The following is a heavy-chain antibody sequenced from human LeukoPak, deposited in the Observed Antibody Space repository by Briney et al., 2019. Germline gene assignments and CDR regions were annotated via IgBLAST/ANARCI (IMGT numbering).Heavy chain of an antibody. V-gene: IGHV1-69*13. Sequence: ASVKVSCKASGGTFSSYAISWVRQAPGQGLEWMGGIIPIFGTANYAQKFQGRVTITADESTSTAYMELSSLRSEDTAVYYCASDGRALLSLGVAAAGTDYYYYMDVWGKGTTVTVSS. CDR1: GGTFSSYA. CDR3: ASDGRALLSLGVAAAGTDYYYYMDV. CDR2: IIPIFGTA. D-gene: IGHD6-13*01. J-gene: IGHJ6*03.